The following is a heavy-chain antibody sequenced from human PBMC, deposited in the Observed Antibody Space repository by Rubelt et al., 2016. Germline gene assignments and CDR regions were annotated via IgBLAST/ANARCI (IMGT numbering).Heavy chain of an antibody. V-gene: IGHV4-31*03. D-gene: IGHD3-22*01. CDR1: GGSISSGGYY. CDR2: IYYSGST. Sequence: QVQLQESGPGLVKPSQTLSLTCTVSGGSISSGGYYWSWIRQHPGKGLEWIGYIYYSGSTYYNPSLKVRVTISVDTSKNQFSLKLSSWTAADTAVYYCARVGSSGYYQQIDYWGQGTLVTVSS. J-gene: IGHJ4*02. CDR3: ARVGSSGYYQQIDY.